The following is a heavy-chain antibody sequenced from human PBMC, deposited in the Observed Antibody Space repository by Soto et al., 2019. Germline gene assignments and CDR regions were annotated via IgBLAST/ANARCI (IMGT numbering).Heavy chain of an antibody. Sequence: QVQLQESGPGLVRPSETLSLTCTVSGGSISRYFWSWIRQSPGKGLEWIGYIFYTGSTTYNPSLKSRVTISIDTSKNHFSLKQSSLTAADTAVYYCAHFSDLEWFDPWGQGTLVTVSS. CDR3: AHFSDLEWFDP. D-gene: IGHD2-21*01. CDR2: IFYTGST. J-gene: IGHJ5*02. CDR1: GGSISRYF. V-gene: IGHV4-59*01.